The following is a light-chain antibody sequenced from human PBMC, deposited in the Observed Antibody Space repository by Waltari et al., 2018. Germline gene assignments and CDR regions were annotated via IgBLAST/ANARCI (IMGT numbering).Light chain of an antibody. J-gene: IGKJ1*01. V-gene: IGKV1-39*01. Sequence: DIQVTQSPSSLSASVGDRVTITFRASQSISSYLNWYQLKPGNAPKTPIFAASSLQSGVPSRFRGSGSGTDFTLTISSLQPEDFATYFCQQCYSTPWTFGQGTKVEIK. CDR2: AAS. CDR3: QQCYSTPWT. CDR1: QSISSY.